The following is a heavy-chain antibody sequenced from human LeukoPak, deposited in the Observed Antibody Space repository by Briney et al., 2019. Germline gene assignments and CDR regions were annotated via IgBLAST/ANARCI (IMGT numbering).Heavy chain of an antibody. D-gene: IGHD6-19*01. V-gene: IGHV3-30-3*01. CDR1: GFTFRIYA. CDR2: ISYDGSNK. Sequence: GGSLRLSCAASGFTFRIYAMHWVRQAPGKGLEGVAVISYDGSNKYYADSVKGRFTISRDNSKNTLYLQMKSLRAEDTAVYYCAREQWSRQYFDYWGQGTLVTVSS. CDR3: AREQWSRQYFDY. J-gene: IGHJ4*02.